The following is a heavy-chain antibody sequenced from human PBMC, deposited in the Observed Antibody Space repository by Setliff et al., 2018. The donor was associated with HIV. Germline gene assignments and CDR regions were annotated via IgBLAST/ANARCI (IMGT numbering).Heavy chain of an antibody. CDR2: MNPNSGNS. D-gene: IGHD6-13*01. J-gene: IGHJ4*02. Sequence: ASVKVSCKASGYTFTSFDINWVRQATGQGLEWMGWMNPNSGNSGFAQKLQGRVTMITDTSTSTAYMELRSLRSDDTAVYYCARDSRYFGYSSSFGDYWGQGTLVTVSS. CDR1: GYTFTSFD. CDR3: ARDSRYFGYSSSFGDY. V-gene: IGHV1-8*01.